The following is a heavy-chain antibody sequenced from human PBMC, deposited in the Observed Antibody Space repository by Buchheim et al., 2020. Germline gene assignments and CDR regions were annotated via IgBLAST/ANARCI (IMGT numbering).Heavy chain of an antibody. CDR3: ARASNTFWSGYYFDY. D-gene: IGHD3-3*01. CDR1: GFTFSSYW. CDR2: IKQDGSEK. J-gene: IGHJ4*02. V-gene: IGHV3-7*03. Sequence: EVQLVESGGGLVQPGGSLRLSCAASGFTFSSYWMSWVRQAPGKGLEWVANIKQDGSEKYYVDSVKGRFTISRENAKHSLYLQMNSLRAEDTAVYYCARASNTFWSGYYFDYWGQGTL.